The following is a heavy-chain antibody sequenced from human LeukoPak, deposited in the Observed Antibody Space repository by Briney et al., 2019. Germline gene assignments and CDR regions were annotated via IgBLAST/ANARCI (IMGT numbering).Heavy chain of an antibody. CDR2: ISHTGTT. V-gene: IGHV4-34*01. CDR3: SRSRAYSSGFFGY. CDR1: GGSFSGHY. J-gene: IGHJ4*02. Sequence: PSETLSLTCGVSGGSFSGHYWSWIRQPPGKGLEWIGEISHTGTTHSNPSLKSRVTISVDTSKNQFSLKLTSVTAADTAVYYCSRSRAYSSGFFGYWGQGTLVTVSS. D-gene: IGHD5-18*01.